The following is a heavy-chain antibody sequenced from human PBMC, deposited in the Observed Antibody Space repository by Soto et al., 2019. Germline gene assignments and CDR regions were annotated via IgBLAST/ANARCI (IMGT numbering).Heavy chain of an antibody. V-gene: IGHV3-43*01. CDR2: ISWDGGST. CDR1: GFTFDDYT. Sequence: GGSLRLSCAASGFTFDDYTMHWVRQAPGKGLEWVSLISWDGGSTYYADSVKGRFTISRDNSKNSLYLQMNSLRTEDTALYYCAKVDIGYYYGMDVWGQGTTVTVSS. J-gene: IGHJ6*02. CDR3: AKVDIGYYYGMDV. D-gene: IGHD2-2*03.